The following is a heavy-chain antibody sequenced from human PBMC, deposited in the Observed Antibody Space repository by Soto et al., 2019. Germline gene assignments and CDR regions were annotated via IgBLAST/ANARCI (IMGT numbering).Heavy chain of an antibody. CDR1: GGTFSSYA. Sequence: ASEKVSCKASGGTFSSYAISWVRQAPGQGLEWMGGIIPIFGTANYAQKFQGRVTITADKSTSTAYMELSSLRSEDTAVYYCARAYYYDSSGYDWFDPWGQGTLVTVSS. J-gene: IGHJ5*02. CDR3: ARAYYYDSSGYDWFDP. D-gene: IGHD3-22*01. CDR2: IIPIFGTA. V-gene: IGHV1-69*06.